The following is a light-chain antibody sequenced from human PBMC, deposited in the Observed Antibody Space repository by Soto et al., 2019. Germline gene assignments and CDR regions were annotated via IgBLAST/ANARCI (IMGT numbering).Light chain of an antibody. CDR1: QGVSSN. V-gene: IGKV3-15*01. Sequence: EIVMTQSPATLSVSPGERATLSCRASQGVSSNLAWYQQKPGQAPRLLIYGASTRATGIPARFSGSGSGTEFTLTICSLQSGDFAVYYCQQYNNWPLYTFGQGTKLEIK. CDR3: QQYNNWPLYT. CDR2: GAS. J-gene: IGKJ2*01.